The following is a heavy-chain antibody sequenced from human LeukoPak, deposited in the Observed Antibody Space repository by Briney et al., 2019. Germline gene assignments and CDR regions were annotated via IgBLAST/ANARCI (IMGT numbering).Heavy chain of an antibody. D-gene: IGHD1-20*01. CDR1: GFTFNTYA. CDR2: ISSRSTYT. CDR3: ARRRYNWNDAYYFDY. Sequence: GGSLRLSCAASGFTFNTYAMSWVRQAPGKGLEWVSYISSRSTYTNYADSVKGRFTISRDNAKNSLYLQMNSLRAEDTAMYYCARRRYNWNDAYYFDYWGQGTLVTVSS. V-gene: IGHV3-11*03. J-gene: IGHJ4*02.